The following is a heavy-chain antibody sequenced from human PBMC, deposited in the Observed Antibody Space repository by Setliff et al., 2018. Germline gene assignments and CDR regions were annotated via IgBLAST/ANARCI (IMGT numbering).Heavy chain of an antibody. CDR2: FDPEDGET. J-gene: IGHJ3*02. CDR3: ATDHMPASGTSAFYI. Sequence: GASVKVSCKVSGYTLTELSRHWVRQAPGKGLEWMGGFDPEDGETIYAQKFQGRVTMTEDTSTDTAYMELSSLTSEDTAVYYCATDHMPASGTSAFYIWGQGTVVTVSS. D-gene: IGHD6-13*01. CDR1: GYTLTELS. V-gene: IGHV1-24*01.